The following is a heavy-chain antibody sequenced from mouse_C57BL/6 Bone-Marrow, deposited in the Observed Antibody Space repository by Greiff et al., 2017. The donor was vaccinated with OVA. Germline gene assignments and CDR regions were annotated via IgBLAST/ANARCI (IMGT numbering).Heavy chain of an antibody. Sequence: VQLQQSGPELVKPGDSVKISCKASGYSFTGYFMNWVMQSHGKSLEWIGRINPYNGDTFYNQKFKGKATLTVDKSSSTAHMELRSLTSEDSAVYYCARGSSSYYFDYWGQGTTLTVSS. CDR1: GYSFTGYF. CDR3: ARGSSSYYFDY. D-gene: IGHD1-1*01. CDR2: INPYNGDT. V-gene: IGHV1-20*01. J-gene: IGHJ2*01.